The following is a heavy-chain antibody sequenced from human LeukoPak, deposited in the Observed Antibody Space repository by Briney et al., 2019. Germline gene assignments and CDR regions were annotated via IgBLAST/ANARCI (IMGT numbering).Heavy chain of an antibody. Sequence: GGSLRLSCVASGFTFTNFAMHWVRQAPGKGLEWVAVISYDGHNKDYADSVKGRFTISGDNAKNTLYLQMNSLRAEDTAVYYCARAKIFDYWGQGTLVTVSS. J-gene: IGHJ4*02. CDR3: ARAKIFDY. CDR2: ISYDGHNK. CDR1: GFTFTNFA. V-gene: IGHV3-30-3*01.